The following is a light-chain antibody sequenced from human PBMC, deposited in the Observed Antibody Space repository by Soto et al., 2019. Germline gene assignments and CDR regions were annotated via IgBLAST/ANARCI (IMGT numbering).Light chain of an antibody. CDR2: GAS. CDR1: HRVTSGY. J-gene: IGKJ1*01. Sequence: EIVMTQSPGTLSLSPGDRATLSCRASHRVTSGYVAWYQQKPGQAPRLLIYGASTRAAGIPARFSGSGSGTEFTLTISSLQSEDFAVYYCQQYNNWLWTFGQGTKVDIK. CDR3: QQYNNWLWT. V-gene: IGKV3-15*01.